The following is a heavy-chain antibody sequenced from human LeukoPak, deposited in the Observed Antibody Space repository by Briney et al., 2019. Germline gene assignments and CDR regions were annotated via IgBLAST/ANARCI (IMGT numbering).Heavy chain of an antibody. Sequence: PSETLSLTCAVSGGSFSGYYWSWIRQPPGKGLEWIGEINHSGSTNYNPSLKSRVAISVDTSKNQFSLKLSSVTAADTAVYYCARGRGWLPAPYYFDYWGQGTLVTVSS. J-gene: IGHJ4*02. D-gene: IGHD2-2*01. V-gene: IGHV4-34*01. CDR2: INHSGST. CDR3: ARGRGWLPAPYYFDY. CDR1: GGSFSGYY.